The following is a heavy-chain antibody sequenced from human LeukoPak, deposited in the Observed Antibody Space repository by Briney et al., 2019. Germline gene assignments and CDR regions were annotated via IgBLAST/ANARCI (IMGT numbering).Heavy chain of an antibody. CDR1: GYTFTSYG. D-gene: IGHD3-3*01. Sequence: GASVKVSCKASGYTFTSYGISWVRQAPGQGLEWMGWISAYNGNTNYAQELQGRVTMTTDTSTSTAYMELRSLRSDDTAVYYCARVRFWSGYYSGGPFDYWSQGTLVTVSS. CDR3: ARVRFWSGYYSGGPFDY. J-gene: IGHJ4*02. CDR2: ISAYNGNT. V-gene: IGHV1-18*01.